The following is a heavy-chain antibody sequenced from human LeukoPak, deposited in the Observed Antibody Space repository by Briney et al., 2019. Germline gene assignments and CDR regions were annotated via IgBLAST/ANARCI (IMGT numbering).Heavy chain of an antibody. J-gene: IGHJ6*03. CDR3: ARDIIVVSSTYYYYYMDV. CDR2: IHYSGST. V-gene: IGHV4-59*01. Sequence: SETLSLTCTVSGGSISSYYWSWIRQPPGEGRGWIGYIHYSGSTNYNPSLKSRVTISVDTSKNQFSLKLSSVTAAETAVYYCARDIIVVSSTYYYYYMDVWGKGTTVTVSS. CDR1: GGSISSYY. D-gene: IGHD2-2*01.